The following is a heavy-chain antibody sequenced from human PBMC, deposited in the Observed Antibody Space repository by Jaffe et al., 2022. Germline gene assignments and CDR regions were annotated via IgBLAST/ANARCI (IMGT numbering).Heavy chain of an antibody. D-gene: IGHD6-13*01. CDR2: IYHSGST. V-gene: IGHV4-4*02. J-gene: IGHJ6*03. CDR1: GGSISSSNW. CDR3: ARDGALEQQLVGRWNYYYMDV. Sequence: QVQLQESGPGLVKPSGTLSLTCAVSGGSISSSNWWSWVRQPPGKGLEWIGEIYHSGSTNYNPSLKSRVTISVDKSKNQFSLKLSSVTAADTAVYYCARDGALEQQLVGRWNYYYMDVWGKGTTVTVSS.